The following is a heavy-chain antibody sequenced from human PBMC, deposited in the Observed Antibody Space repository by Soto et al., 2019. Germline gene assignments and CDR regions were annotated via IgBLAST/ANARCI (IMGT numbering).Heavy chain of an antibody. D-gene: IGHD3-22*01. CDR3: ARAGYDSSGYFWFDP. CDR1: GYTFTSYD. Sequence: ASVKVSCKASGYTFTSYDINWVRQATGQGLEWMGWMNPNSGNAGYAQKFQGRVTMTRNTSISTAYMELSSLRSEDTAVYYCARAGYDSSGYFWFDPWGQGTLVTVSS. V-gene: IGHV1-8*01. CDR2: MNPNSGNA. J-gene: IGHJ5*02.